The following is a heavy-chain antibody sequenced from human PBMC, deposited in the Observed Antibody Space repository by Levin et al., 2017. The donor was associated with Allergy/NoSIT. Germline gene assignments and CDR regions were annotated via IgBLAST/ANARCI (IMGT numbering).Heavy chain of an antibody. V-gene: IGHV3-33*01. CDR2: IWYDGSNK. CDR3: ARDGKGPSDF. J-gene: IGHJ4*02. Sequence: QPGGSLRLSCAASGFTFSNYGMHWVRQAPGKGLEWVAVIWYDGSNKYYGDSVKGRFTVSRDNSKNMVYLQMNNLRVEDTAIYYCARDGKGPSDFWGQGTLVTVSS. CDR1: GFTFSNYG. D-gene: IGHD1-14*01.